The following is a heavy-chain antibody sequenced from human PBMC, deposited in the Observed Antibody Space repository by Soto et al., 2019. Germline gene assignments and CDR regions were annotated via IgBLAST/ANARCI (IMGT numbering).Heavy chain of an antibody. V-gene: IGHV1-24*01. D-gene: IGHD3-3*01. Sequence: ASLKVSCKVSGYTLTELSMHWVRQAPGKGLEWMGGFDSEDGETIYAQKFQGRVTMTEDTSTDTAYMELSSLRSEDTAVYYCARRITWSGYYRDYYYYGMDVWGQGTTVTVSS. CDR1: GYTLTELS. CDR3: ARRITWSGYYRDYYYYGMDV. J-gene: IGHJ6*02. CDR2: FDSEDGET.